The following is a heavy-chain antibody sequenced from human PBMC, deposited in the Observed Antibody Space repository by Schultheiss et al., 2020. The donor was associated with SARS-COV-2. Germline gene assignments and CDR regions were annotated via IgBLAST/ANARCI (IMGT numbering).Heavy chain of an antibody. CDR2: IWYDGSNK. V-gene: IGHV3-33*01. D-gene: IGHD2-2*01. Sequence: GESLKISCAASGFTFSSYGMHWVRQAPGKGLEWVAVIWYDGSNKYYADSVKGRFTISRDNSKNTLYLQMNSLRAEDTAVYYCARGTYQYYFDYWGQGTLVTVSS. J-gene: IGHJ4*02. CDR3: ARGTYQYYFDY. CDR1: GFTFSSYG.